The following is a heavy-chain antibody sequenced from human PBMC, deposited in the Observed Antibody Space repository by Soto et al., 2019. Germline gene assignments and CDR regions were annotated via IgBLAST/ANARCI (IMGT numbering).Heavy chain of an antibody. CDR2: INPSGGST. CDR3: ARGVQQLLWFGEPDDAFDI. Sequence: ASVKVSCKASGYTFTSYYMHWVRQAPGQGLEWMGKINPSGGSTSYAQKFQGRVTMTRDTSTSTVYMELSSLRSEDTAVYYFARGVQQLLWFGEPDDAFDIWGQGTMVTVSS. D-gene: IGHD3-10*01. CDR1: GYTFTSYY. V-gene: IGHV1-46*03. J-gene: IGHJ3*02.